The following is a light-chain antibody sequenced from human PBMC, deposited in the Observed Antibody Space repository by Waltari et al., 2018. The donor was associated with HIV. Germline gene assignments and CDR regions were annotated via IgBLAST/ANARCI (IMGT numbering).Light chain of an antibody. Sequence: AIRMTQSPSSFSASTGDRVTSTCRASQGISSYLAWYQQKPGKAPKLLIYAASTLQSGVPSRFSGSGSGTDFTLTISCLQSEDFATYYCQQYYSYPSTFGQGTRLEIK. V-gene: IGKV1-8*01. J-gene: IGKJ5*01. CDR1: QGISSY. CDR3: QQYYSYPST. CDR2: AAS.